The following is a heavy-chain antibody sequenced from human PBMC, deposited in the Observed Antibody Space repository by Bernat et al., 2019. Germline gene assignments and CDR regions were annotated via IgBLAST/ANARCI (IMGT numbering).Heavy chain of an antibody. CDR3: AKAYSSSWYAYPSYYYYYMDV. J-gene: IGHJ6*03. V-gene: IGHV3-48*02. D-gene: IGHD6-13*01. Sequence: EVQLVESGGGLVQPGGSLRLSCAASGFTFSSYSMNWVRQAPGKGLEWVSYISSSSSTRYYADSGKGRFTISRDNAKNSLYLQMNSLRDEDTAVYYCAKAYSSSWYAYPSYYYYYMDVWGKGTTVTVSS. CDR2: ISSSSSTR. CDR1: GFTFSSYS.